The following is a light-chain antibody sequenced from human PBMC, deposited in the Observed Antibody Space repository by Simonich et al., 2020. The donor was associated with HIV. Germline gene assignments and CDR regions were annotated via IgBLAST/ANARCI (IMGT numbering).Light chain of an antibody. V-gene: IGKV1-5*03. CDR1: QSISSW. CDR3: QQYYSTPPT. Sequence: DIQMTQSPSTLSASVGDRVTITCRASQSISSWLAWYQQKPGKAPKLLIYKASNLESGVPSRFSGSGSGTEFTLTISSLQPDDFATYYCQQYYSTPPTFGQGTKVEIK. CDR2: KAS. J-gene: IGKJ1*01.